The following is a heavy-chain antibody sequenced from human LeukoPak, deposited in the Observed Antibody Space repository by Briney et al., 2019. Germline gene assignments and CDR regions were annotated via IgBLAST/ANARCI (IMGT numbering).Heavy chain of an antibody. Sequence: GGSLRLSCAASGFTVSSNYMSWVRQAPGKGLEWVSVIYSGGSTYYADSVKGRFTISRDNSKNTLYLQMNSLRAEDTAVYYCARDPPGIAVAGPNWGQGTLVTVSS. J-gene: IGHJ4*02. CDR3: ARDPPGIAVAGPN. CDR1: GFTVSSNY. V-gene: IGHV3-53*01. CDR2: IYSGGST. D-gene: IGHD6-19*01.